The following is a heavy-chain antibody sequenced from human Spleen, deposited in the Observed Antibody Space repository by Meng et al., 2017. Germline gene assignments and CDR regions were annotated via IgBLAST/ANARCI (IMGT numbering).Heavy chain of an antibody. V-gene: IGHV3-7*01. CDR1: GFSVSHNY. Sequence: GGSLRLSCAASGFSVSHNYMSWVRQAPGKGLEWVSNIKQDGSEKYYVDSVKGRFNISRVNALNSLYLQMDNLSAEDKAFYYCVRDRDVVVVPVRETSYYYYYGLDVWGQGTTVTVSS. D-gene: IGHD2-2*01. CDR2: IKQDGSEK. CDR3: VRDRDVVVVPVRETSYYYYYGLDV. J-gene: IGHJ6*02.